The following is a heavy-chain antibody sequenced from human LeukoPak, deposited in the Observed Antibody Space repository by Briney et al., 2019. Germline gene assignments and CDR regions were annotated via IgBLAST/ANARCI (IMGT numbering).Heavy chain of an antibody. Sequence: GESLKISCKGSGYSFTSYWIGWVRQMPGKGLEWMGIIYPGDSDTRYSPSFQGQVTISADKSISTAYLQWSSLKASGTAMYYCARPHYYDSSGSHFDYWGQGTLVTVSS. CDR2: IYPGDSDT. V-gene: IGHV5-51*01. CDR1: GYSFTSYW. D-gene: IGHD3-22*01. J-gene: IGHJ4*02. CDR3: ARPHYYDSSGSHFDY.